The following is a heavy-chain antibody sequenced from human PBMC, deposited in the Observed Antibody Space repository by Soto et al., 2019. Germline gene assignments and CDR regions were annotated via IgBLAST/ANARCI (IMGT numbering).Heavy chain of an antibody. CDR3: ARGDIVVVVAATYYFDY. J-gene: IGHJ4*02. Sequence: GGSLRLSCAASGFTFSSYWKSWVRQAPGKGLEWVANIKQDGSEKYYVDSVKGRFTISRDNAKNSLYLQMNSLRAEDTAVYYCARGDIVVVVAATYYFDYWGQGTLVTVSS. D-gene: IGHD2-15*01. CDR2: IKQDGSEK. CDR1: GFTFSSYW. V-gene: IGHV3-7*01.